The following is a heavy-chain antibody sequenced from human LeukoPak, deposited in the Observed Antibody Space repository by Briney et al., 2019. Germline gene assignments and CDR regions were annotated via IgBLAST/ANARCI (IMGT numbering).Heavy chain of an antibody. V-gene: IGHV3-23*01. CDR2: IDYSGGSS. CDR3: AKIGSITMVLGEFDY. Sequence: GGSLRLSCTVSGFTLSSYEMSWIRQAPGKGLEWVSSIDYSGGSSYYADSVKGRFTISRDDSKNTLYLQLNSLRAEDTAVYYCAKIGSITMVLGEFDYWGQGTLVTVSS. D-gene: IGHD3-10*01. CDR1: GFTLSSYE. J-gene: IGHJ4*02.